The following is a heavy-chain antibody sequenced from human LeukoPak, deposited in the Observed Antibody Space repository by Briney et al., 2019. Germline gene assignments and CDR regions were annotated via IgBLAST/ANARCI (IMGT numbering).Heavy chain of an antibody. CDR1: GFTFSSYS. J-gene: IGHJ6*02. Sequence: GGSLRLSCAASGFTFSSYSMNWVRQAPGKGLEWVSYISSSSSTIYYADSVEGRFTISRDNAKNSLYLQMNSLRAEDTAVYYCARDYHGDYFYYYYGMDVWGQGTTVTVSS. D-gene: IGHD4-17*01. CDR2: ISSSSSTI. CDR3: ARDYHGDYFYYYYGMDV. V-gene: IGHV3-48*01.